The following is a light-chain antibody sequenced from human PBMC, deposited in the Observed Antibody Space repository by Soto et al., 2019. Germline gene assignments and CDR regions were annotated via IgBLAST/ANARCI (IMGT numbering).Light chain of an antibody. CDR3: QQYYSTPWT. J-gene: IGKJ1*01. Sequence: DIVMTQSPDFLAVSLGERATINCKSSQSVLYSSNNKNYLVWYQQKPGQPPKLLIYWASTRESGVPDRFSGSGSGIDFTLTISSLQAEDVAVYYCQQYYSTPWTFGQGTKVEIK. V-gene: IGKV4-1*01. CDR1: QSVLYSSNNKNY. CDR2: WAS.